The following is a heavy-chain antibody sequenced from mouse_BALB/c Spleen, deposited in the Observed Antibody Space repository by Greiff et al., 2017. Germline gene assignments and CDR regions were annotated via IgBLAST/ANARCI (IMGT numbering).Heavy chain of an antibody. V-gene: IGHV1S29*02. J-gene: IGHJ2*01. CDR1: GYTFTDYN. Sequence: EVQLVESGPELVKPGASVKISCKASGYTFTDYNMHWVKQSHGKSLEWIGYIYPYNGGTGYNQKFKSKATLTVDNSSSTAYMELRSLTSEDSAVYYCARRHYGSPFDYWGQGTTLTVSS. CDR3: ARRHYGSPFDY. CDR2: IYPYNGGT. D-gene: IGHD1-1*01.